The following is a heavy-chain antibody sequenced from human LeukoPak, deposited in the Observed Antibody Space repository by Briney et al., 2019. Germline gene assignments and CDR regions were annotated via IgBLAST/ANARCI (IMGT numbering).Heavy chain of an antibody. CDR3: AKVLSTPHFDY. CDR2: ISGSGGST. J-gene: IGHJ4*02. D-gene: IGHD3-16*02. Sequence: GGSLRLSCAASGFTFSSYAMSWVRQAPGKGVEWVSAISGSGGSTYYADSVKGGCTISRDNSKNTLYLQMNSLRAEDTAVYYCAKVLSTPHFDYWGQGTLVTVSS. V-gene: IGHV3-23*01. CDR1: GFTFSSYA.